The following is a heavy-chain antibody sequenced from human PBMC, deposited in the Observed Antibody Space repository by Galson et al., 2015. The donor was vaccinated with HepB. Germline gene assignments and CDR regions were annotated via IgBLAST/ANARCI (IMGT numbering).Heavy chain of an antibody. V-gene: IGHV3-66*02. CDR2: IYKDGST. J-gene: IGHJ6*02. D-gene: IGHD4-17*01. CDR3: ARDQGDDYVNYYYYHVMDV. CDR1: GFTVTTNY. Sequence: SLRLSCAASGFTVTTNYMSWVRQAPGKGLEWVSVIYKDGSTYYADSVKGRFTISRDNSKNTLYLQLNSVRADDTAIYYCARDQGDDYVNYYYYHVMDVWGQGTTVTVSS.